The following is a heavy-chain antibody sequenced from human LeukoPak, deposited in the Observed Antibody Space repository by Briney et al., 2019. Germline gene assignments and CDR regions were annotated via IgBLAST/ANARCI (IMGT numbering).Heavy chain of an antibody. CDR3: TTDGGGFPETYGY. CDR2: IKSKTDGGTT. V-gene: IGHV3-15*01. D-gene: IGHD3-16*01. CDR1: GFIFSNAW. J-gene: IGHJ4*02. Sequence: GGSLSLSFAASGFIFSNAWMSWVRRAPGKGREGVGRIKSKTDGGTTDYAAPVKGRFTISRDDSKNTLYLQMNSLKTEDTAVYYCTTDGGGFPETYGYWGQGTLVTVSS.